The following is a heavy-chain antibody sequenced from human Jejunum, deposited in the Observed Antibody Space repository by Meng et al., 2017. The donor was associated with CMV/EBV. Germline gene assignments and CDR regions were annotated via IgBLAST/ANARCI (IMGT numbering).Heavy chain of an antibody. D-gene: IGHD2-2*01. V-gene: IGHV3-30-3*01. CDR2: ISYDGSNK. J-gene: IGHJ6*02. CDR3: AAPEYCSSTSCLWGGEYYYGMDV. Sequence: MHWVRQAPGKGLEWVAVISYDGSNKYYADSVKGRFTISRDNSKNTLYLQMNSLRAEDTAVYYCAAPEYCSSTSCLWGGEYYYGMDVWGQGTTVTVSS.